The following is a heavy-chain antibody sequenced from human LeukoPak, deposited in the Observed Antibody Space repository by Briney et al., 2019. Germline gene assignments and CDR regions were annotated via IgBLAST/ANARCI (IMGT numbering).Heavy chain of an antibody. J-gene: IGHJ4*02. D-gene: IGHD3-10*01. CDR2: INHSGST. Sequence: SETLSLTCAVYGGSFSGYYWSWIRQPPGKGLEWIGEINHSGSTNYNPSLKSRVTISVDTSKNQFSLKLSSVTAADTAVYYCARGLNDFSGSPRDYWGQGTLVTVSS. CDR1: GGSFSGYY. CDR3: ARGLNDFSGSPRDY. V-gene: IGHV4-34*01.